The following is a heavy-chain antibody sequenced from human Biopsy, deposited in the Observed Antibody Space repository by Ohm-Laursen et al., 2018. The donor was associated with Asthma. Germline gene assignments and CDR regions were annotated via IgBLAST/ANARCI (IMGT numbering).Heavy chain of an antibody. CDR2: INPSGGST. D-gene: IGHD3-10*01. J-gene: IGHJ3*02. CDR3: ARVSITPGAFDI. Sequence: ASVKVSCKASGYTFTSYYMHWVRQAPGQGLEWMGIINPSGGSTSYAQKFQGRVTMTRDTSTSTVYMELSSLRSEDTAVCYCARVSITPGAFDIWGQGTMVTVSS. CDR1: GYTFTSYY. V-gene: IGHV1-46*01.